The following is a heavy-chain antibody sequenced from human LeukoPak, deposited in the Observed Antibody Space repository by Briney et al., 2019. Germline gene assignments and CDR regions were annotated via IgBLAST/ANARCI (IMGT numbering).Heavy chain of an antibody. V-gene: IGHV4-59*01. CDR2: IYYSGST. CDR1: GGSISSYY. D-gene: IGHD2-15*01. J-gene: IGHJ4*02. Sequence: SETLSLTCTVSGGSISSYYWSWIRQPPGKGLEWIGYIYYSGSTNYNPSLKSRVAMSVDTSNNQFFLRLTSVTAADTALYYCARGRFELPYCGQGTLVTVSS. CDR3: ARGRFELPY.